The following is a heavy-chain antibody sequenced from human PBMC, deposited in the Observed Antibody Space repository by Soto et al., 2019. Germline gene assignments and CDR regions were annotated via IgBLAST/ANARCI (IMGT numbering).Heavy chain of an antibody. D-gene: IGHD2-15*01. Sequence: ASVKVSCEASGYTFTGYYMHWVRQAPGQGLEWMGWINPNSGGTNYAQKFQGWVTMTRDTSISTAYMELSRLRSDDTAVYYCASSYCSGGSCSLGGMDVWGQGTTVTVSS. CDR1: GYTFTGYY. CDR2: INPNSGGT. V-gene: IGHV1-2*04. J-gene: IGHJ6*02. CDR3: ASSYCSGGSCSLGGMDV.